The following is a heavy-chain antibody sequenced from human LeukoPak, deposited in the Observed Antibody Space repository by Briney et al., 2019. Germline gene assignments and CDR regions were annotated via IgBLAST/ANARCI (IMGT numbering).Heavy chain of an antibody. Sequence: GGSLRLSCAASGFTFSSYSMNWVRQAPGKGLEWVSYISSSSSTIYYADSVKGRFTISRDNAKNSLYLQMNSLRAEDTAVYYCARDDSVLMVYGPFDYWGQGTLVTVPS. CDR2: ISSSSSTI. J-gene: IGHJ4*02. D-gene: IGHD2-8*01. V-gene: IGHV3-48*01. CDR3: ARDDSVLMVYGPFDY. CDR1: GFTFSSYS.